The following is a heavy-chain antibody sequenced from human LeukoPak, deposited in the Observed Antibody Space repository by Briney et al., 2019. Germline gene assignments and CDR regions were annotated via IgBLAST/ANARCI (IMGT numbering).Heavy chain of an antibody. CDR1: GGSISSYY. D-gene: IGHD5-18*01. J-gene: IGHJ3*02. V-gene: IGHV4-59*01. CDR2: IYYSGST. CDR3: ARSEYSYGADVFDI. Sequence: PSETLSLTCTVSGGSISSYYWSWIRQPPGKGLEWIGYIYYSGSTNYSPSLKGRVTISVDTSKNQFSLKLSSVTAADTAVYYCARSEYSYGADVFDIWGQGTMVTVSS.